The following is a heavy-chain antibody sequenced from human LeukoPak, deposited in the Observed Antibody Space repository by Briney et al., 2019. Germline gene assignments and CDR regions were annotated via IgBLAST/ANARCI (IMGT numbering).Heavy chain of an antibody. CDR1: GYTFTSNG. D-gene: IGHD2-2*01. Sequence: ASVKVSCKASGYTFTSNGISWVRQAPGQGLEWMGWISAYNGNTNYAQKLQGRVTMTTDTSTSTAYMELRSLRSDDTAVYYCARGYCSSTSCYEWAYWGQGTLVTVSS. J-gene: IGHJ4*02. CDR3: ARGYCSSTSCYEWAY. V-gene: IGHV1-18*01. CDR2: ISAYNGNT.